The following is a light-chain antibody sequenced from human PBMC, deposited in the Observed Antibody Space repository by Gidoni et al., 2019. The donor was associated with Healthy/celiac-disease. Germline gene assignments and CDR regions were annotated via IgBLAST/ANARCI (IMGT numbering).Light chain of an antibody. CDR3: CSYAGSYTSKV. V-gene: IGLV2-11*01. J-gene: IGLJ2*01. CDR1: SSDVGGYNY. Sequence: QSALTPPRSVSVSPGQSVTISCTGTSSDVGGYNYVSWYQQHPGKAPKLMIYDVSKRPSGVPDRFSGSKSGNTASLTISGLQAEDEADYYCCSYAGSYTSKVFGGGTKLTVL. CDR2: DVS.